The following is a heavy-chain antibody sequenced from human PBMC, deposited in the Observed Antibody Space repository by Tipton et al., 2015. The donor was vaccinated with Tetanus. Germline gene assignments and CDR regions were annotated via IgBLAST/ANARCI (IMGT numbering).Heavy chain of an antibody. V-gene: IGHV4-30-4*01. CDR3: ARMGFTYGQVVY. J-gene: IGHJ4*02. Sequence: TLSLTCTVSGDSISSGPYSWSWLRQHPGKGLELIGYISNSGSTYYNPSLKSRVTISADMSKNQFSLKLTSVTAADTATYYCARMGFTYGQVVYWGQGTLVTVAS. D-gene: IGHD5-18*01. CDR2: ISNSGST. CDR1: GDSISSGPYS.